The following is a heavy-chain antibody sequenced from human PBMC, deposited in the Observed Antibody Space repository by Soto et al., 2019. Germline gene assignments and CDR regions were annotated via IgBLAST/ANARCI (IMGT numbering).Heavy chain of an antibody. V-gene: IGHV4-59*08. CDR1: GGSISSYY. Sequence: SETLSLTCTVSGGSISSYYWSWIRQPPGKGLEWIGYVSYSGSTNYNPSLGSRVTISVDTSKSQFSLILSSVTAADTAVYYCARQNYHILTGVWFDPWGQGTRVTVSS. D-gene: IGHD3-9*01. CDR3: ARQNYHILTGVWFDP. J-gene: IGHJ5*02. CDR2: VSYSGST.